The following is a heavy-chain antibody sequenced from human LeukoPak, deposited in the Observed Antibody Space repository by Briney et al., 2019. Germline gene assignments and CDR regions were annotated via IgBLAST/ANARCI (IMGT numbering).Heavy chain of an antibody. J-gene: IGHJ5*02. Sequence: GGSLRLSCAASGFTFDDYGMSWVRQVPGKGLEWVSDVNWNGGSTGYADSVKGRFTISRDNAKNSLYLQMNSLTAEDTALYFCARVKLTGIRDWFDPWGQGTLVTVSS. CDR1: GFTFDDYG. V-gene: IGHV3-20*04. CDR2: VNWNGGST. D-gene: IGHD1-20*01. CDR3: ARVKLTGIRDWFDP.